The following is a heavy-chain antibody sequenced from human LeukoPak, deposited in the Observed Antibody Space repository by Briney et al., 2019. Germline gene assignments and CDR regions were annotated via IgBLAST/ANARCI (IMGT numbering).Heavy chain of an antibody. CDR1: GYTFTGYY. Sequence: ASVKVSCKPSGYTFTGYYMHWVRQASGQGLEWMGWINPNSGGTNYAQKFQGRVTMTRDMSTSTVYMELSSLRSEDTAVYYCARVGTLYYDSSVYYYDYWGQGTLVTVSS. D-gene: IGHD3-22*01. V-gene: IGHV1-2*02. J-gene: IGHJ4*02. CDR2: INPNSGGT. CDR3: ARVGTLYYDSSVYYYDY.